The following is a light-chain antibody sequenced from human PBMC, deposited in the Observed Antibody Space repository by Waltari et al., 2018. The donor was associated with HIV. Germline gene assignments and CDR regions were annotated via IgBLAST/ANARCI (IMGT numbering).Light chain of an antibody. Sequence: SYELTQPPSVSVSPGQTARITCSGDALPQQYAYWYQQKPGQAPVLVIYNDSERPSGIPERVSGSSSGTTVTLTISGVQAEDEADYYCQSADSSGTYVVFGGGTKLTVL. V-gene: IGLV3-25*03. CDR3: QSADSSGTYVV. CDR1: ALPQQY. CDR2: NDS. J-gene: IGLJ2*01.